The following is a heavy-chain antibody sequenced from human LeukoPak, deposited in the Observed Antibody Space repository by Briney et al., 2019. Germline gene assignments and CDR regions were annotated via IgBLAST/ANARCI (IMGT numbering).Heavy chain of an antibody. CDR1: NGSVGSNF. V-gene: IGHV4-4*07. CDR3: ARVPRGGSSLGFDP. CDR2: IHTSGTT. Sequence: SETLSLTCTVSNGSVGSNFWTYMRQPAGRGLEWIGRIHTSGTTNYNPSLKSRVTMSVDTSKNQFSLKLSSVTAADTAVYYCARVPRGGSSLGFDPWGQGTLVTVSS. J-gene: IGHJ5*02. D-gene: IGHD6-13*01.